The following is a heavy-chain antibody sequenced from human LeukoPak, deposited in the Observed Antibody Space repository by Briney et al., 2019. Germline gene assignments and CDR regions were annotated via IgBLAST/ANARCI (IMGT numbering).Heavy chain of an antibody. J-gene: IGHJ4*02. CDR2: IIPIFGTA. Sequence: SVKVSCKASGGTFSSYAISWVRQAPGQGLEWMGGIIPIFGTANYAQKFQGRVTITADESTSTAYMELSSLRSEDTAVYYRAADFWSGPESTFDYWGQGTLVTVSS. D-gene: IGHD3-3*01. V-gene: IGHV1-69*13. CDR3: AADFWSGPESTFDY. CDR1: GGTFSSYA.